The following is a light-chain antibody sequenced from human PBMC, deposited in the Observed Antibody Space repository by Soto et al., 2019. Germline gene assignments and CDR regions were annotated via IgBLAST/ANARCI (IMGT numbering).Light chain of an antibody. Sequence: DFQMTQSPSTLSASVGDRVTITCRASQNIRSRLSWFHHNPGKAHKLLIYDASNLETGVPLRFSGSGSGTDFTFTIRSLKPEDIATYYCQQYDDVPLTFGGGTKVDI. CDR1: QNIRSR. CDR2: DAS. J-gene: IGKJ4*01. CDR3: QQYDDVPLT. V-gene: IGKV1-33*01.